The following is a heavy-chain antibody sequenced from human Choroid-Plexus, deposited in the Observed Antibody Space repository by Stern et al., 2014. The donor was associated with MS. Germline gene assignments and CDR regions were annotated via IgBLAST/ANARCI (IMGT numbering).Heavy chain of an antibody. D-gene: IGHD2/OR15-2a*01. CDR3: AKYRQYLTYFFDH. CDR2: VSYDGSNK. V-gene: IGHV3-30*18. Sequence: QVQLMQSGGGVVQPGRPLRLSCVASGFTFGSCAMHWVRQAPGKGLEWVAGVSYDGSNKYYAYSVKGRFTISRDNSQNTLYMQMSSLRPEDTAVYYCAKYRQYLTYFFDHWGQGSLVTVSS. J-gene: IGHJ5*02. CDR1: GFTFGSCA.